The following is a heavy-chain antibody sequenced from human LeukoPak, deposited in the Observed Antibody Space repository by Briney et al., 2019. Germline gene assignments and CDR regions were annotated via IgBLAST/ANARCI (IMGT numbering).Heavy chain of an antibody. CDR2: IRYDGSNK. Sequence: GGSLRLSCAASGFTFSSYGMHWVRQAPGKGLEWVAFIRYDGSNKYYADSVKGRFTISRDNSKNTLYLQMNSLRAEDTAVYYCAKRPSSSSPIDYWGQGTLVTVPS. CDR1: GFTFSSYG. D-gene: IGHD6-13*01. J-gene: IGHJ4*02. V-gene: IGHV3-30*02. CDR3: AKRPSSSSPIDY.